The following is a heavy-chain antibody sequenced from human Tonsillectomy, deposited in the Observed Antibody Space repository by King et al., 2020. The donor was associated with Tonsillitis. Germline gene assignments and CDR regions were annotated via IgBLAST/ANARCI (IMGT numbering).Heavy chain of an antibody. V-gene: IGHV4-39*07. CDR2: IYYSGST. D-gene: IGHD3-9*01. CDR3: ASHSAYDILTGYYNWWFDP. Sequence: QLQLQESGPGLVKPSETLSLTCTVSGGSISSSSYYWGWIRQPPGRGLEWIGSIYYSGSTYYNPSLKSRVTISVDTSKNQFSLKLSSVTAADTAVYYCASHSAYDILTGYYNWWFDPWGQGTLVTVSS. CDR1: GGSISSSSYY. J-gene: IGHJ5*02.